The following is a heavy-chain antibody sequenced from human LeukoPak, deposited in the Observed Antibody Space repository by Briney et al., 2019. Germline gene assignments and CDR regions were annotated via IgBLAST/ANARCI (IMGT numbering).Heavy chain of an antibody. CDR2: ITGSGGNT. J-gene: IGHJ4*02. D-gene: IGHD2-8*01. V-gene: IGHV3-23*01. CDR1: GFTFSSYG. CDR3: AKSYANPVDY. Sequence: GGSLKLSCAASGFTFSSYGMSWVRQAPGKGLEGVSGITGSGGNTYYADSVKGRFTISRDNSKNTLYLQMNSLRAEDTAVYYCAKSYANPVDYWGQGTLDTVSS.